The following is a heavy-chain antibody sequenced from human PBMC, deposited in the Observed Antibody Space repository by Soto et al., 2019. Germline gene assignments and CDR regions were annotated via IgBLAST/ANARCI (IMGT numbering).Heavy chain of an antibody. CDR2: IYYSGST. CDR3: ARRWKPKISSGWYLPKQYWFDS. D-gene: IGHD6-19*01. J-gene: IGHJ5*01. V-gene: IGHV4-59*08. CDR1: GGSMSSYY. Sequence: SETLSLTYTVSGGSMSSYYWCWIRQPPEKGLEWYGYIYYSGSTNYNSSLKSRVNISVDTSKNQFSLKLSTVTAADTAVYYCARRWKPKISSGWYLPKQYWFDSWGQGTLVTVSS.